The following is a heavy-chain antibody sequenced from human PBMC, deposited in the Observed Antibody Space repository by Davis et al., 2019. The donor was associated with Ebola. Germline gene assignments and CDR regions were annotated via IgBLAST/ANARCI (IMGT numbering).Heavy chain of an antibody. CDR3: ARVPYYGMDV. J-gene: IGHJ6*02. CDR1: GGSISSYH. Sequence: MPSETLSLTCTVSGGSISSYHWSWIRQPPGKGLEWIGYIYYSGSTNYNPSLKSRVTISVDTSKNQFSLKLSSVTAADTAVYYCARVPYYGMDVWGQGTTVTVSS. CDR2: IYYSGST. V-gene: IGHV4-59*01.